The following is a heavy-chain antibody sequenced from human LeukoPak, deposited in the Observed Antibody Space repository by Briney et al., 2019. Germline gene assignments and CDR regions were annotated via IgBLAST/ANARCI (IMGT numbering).Heavy chain of an antibody. CDR1: GFTFSSYS. J-gene: IGHJ4*02. V-gene: IGHV3-21*01. Sequence: GGSLRLSCAASGFTFSSYSMNWVRQAPGKGLEWVSSISSSSSYIYYADSVKGRFTISRDNAKNSLYLQMNSLRAEDTAVYYCARGGGYCSSTSCYRFGYWGQGTLVTVSS. CDR3: ARGGGYCSSTSCYRFGY. CDR2: ISSSSSYI. D-gene: IGHD2-2*01.